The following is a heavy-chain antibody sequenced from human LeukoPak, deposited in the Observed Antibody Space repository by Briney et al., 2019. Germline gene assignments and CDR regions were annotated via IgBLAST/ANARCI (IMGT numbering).Heavy chain of an antibody. V-gene: IGHV3-30*02. D-gene: IGHD5-18*01. J-gene: IGHJ4*02. CDR1: RFTFSSYG. Sequence: GGSLRLSCAASRFTFSSYGMHWVRQAPGKGLEWVAFIRYDGSNKYYADSVKGRFTISRDNSKNTLYLQMNSLRAEDTAVYYCAKERDTAMVTIDYWGQGTLVTVSS. CDR2: IRYDGSNK. CDR3: AKERDTAMVTIDY.